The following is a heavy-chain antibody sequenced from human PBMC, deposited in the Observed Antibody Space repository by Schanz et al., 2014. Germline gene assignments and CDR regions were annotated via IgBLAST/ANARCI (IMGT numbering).Heavy chain of an antibody. Sequence: QVQLVQSGDEVKKPGASVQVSCKTSGYTFSDYGITWVRQAPGQGLEWMGRITPNSGGTKFAQKFQGRVTMTRDTSTSTVYMELSSLRSEDTAVYYCARDGVDAAAGGNYWGQGTLVTVSS. CDR2: ITPNSGGT. CDR1: GYTFSDYG. D-gene: IGHD6-13*01. J-gene: IGHJ4*02. CDR3: ARDGVDAAAGGNY. V-gene: IGHV1-2*06.